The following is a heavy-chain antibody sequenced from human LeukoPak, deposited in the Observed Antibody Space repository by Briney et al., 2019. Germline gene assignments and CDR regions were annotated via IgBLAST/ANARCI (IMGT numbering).Heavy chain of an antibody. J-gene: IGHJ6*03. V-gene: IGHV3-7*01. D-gene: IGHD1-14*01. CDR3: AREILVSPRKGYYYYMDV. CDR2: IKQDGSEK. CDR1: GFTFSDYE. Sequence: QPGGSLRLSCAASGFTFSDYEVNWVRQAPGKGLEWVANIKQDGSEKYYVDSVKGRFTISRDNAKNSLYLQMNSLRAEDTAVYYCAREILVSPRKGYYYYMDVWGKGTTVSVSS.